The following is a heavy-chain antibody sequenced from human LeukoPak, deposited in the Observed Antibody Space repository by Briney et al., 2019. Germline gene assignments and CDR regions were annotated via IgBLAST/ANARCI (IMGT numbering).Heavy chain of an antibody. D-gene: IGHD5-24*01. Sequence: PSETLSLTCTVSGGSISSSSYYWGWIRQPPRKGLEWIGSIYYSGTTYYNPSLASRVTIFVDTSKNQFSLRLSSVTAADTAVYYCARRDQAIDYWGQGTLVTVSS. CDR2: IYYSGTT. J-gene: IGHJ4*02. V-gene: IGHV4-39*01. CDR3: ARRDQAIDY. CDR1: GGSISSSSYY.